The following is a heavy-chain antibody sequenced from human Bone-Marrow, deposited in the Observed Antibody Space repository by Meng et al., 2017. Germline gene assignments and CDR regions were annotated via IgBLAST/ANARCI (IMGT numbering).Heavy chain of an antibody. CDR1: GGSFSGYY. Sequence: VQQQQWGAGLLKPSETLSLTCAVYGGSFSGYYWSWIRQPPGKGLEWIGEINHSGSTNYNPSLKSRVTISVDTSKNQFSLKLSSVTAADTAVYYCAREDRYYYDSRVDYWGQGTLVTVSS. CDR2: INHSGST. V-gene: IGHV4-34*01. D-gene: IGHD3-22*01. J-gene: IGHJ4*02. CDR3: AREDRYYYDSRVDY.